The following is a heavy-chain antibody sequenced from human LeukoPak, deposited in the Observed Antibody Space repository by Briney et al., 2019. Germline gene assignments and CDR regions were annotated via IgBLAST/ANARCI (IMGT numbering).Heavy chain of an antibody. D-gene: IGHD6-13*01. CDR2: IYTSGST. CDR3: ASEYSSSSPFDY. J-gene: IGHJ4*02. Sequence: SETLSLTCTVSGGSISSGSYYWSWIRQPAGKGLGWIGRIYTSGSTNYNPSLKSRVTISVDTSKNQFSLKLSSVTAADTAVYYCASEYSSSSPFDYWGQGTLVTVSS. V-gene: IGHV4-61*02. CDR1: GGSISSGSYY.